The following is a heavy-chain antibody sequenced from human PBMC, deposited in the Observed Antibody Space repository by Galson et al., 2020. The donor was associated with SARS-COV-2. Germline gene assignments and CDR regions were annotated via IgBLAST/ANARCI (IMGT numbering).Heavy chain of an antibody. CDR3: ARGVAGGFWAVDY. CDR2: IDPSDSYT. D-gene: IGHD2-15*01. CDR1: GYSFTSYW. Sequence: KIGESLKISCKGSGYSFTSYWISWVRQMPGKGLEWMGRIDPSDSYTNYSPSFQGHVTISADKSISTAYLQWSSLKASDTAMYYCARGVAGGFWAVDYWGQGTLVTVSS. V-gene: IGHV5-10-1*01. J-gene: IGHJ4*02.